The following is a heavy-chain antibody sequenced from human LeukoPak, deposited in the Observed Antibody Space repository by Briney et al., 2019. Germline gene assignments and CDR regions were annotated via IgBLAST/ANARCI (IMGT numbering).Heavy chain of an antibody. CDR2: INDNGRA. J-gene: IGHJ6*03. D-gene: IGHD1-7*01. CDR1: GGSFSNYY. CDR3: ARRWNYGRNYYIDV. Sequence: SETLSLTCAVYGGSFSNYYWDWIRQPPGKGLEWLGEINDNGRANYNPSLMSRVTVSVDTSKNQFSLRLTSVTATDTAVYYCARRWNYGRNYYIDVWGKGATVSVPS. V-gene: IGHV4-34*01.